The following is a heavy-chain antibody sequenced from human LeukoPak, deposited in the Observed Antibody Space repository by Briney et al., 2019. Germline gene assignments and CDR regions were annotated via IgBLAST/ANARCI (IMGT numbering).Heavy chain of an antibody. CDR2: ISSNGGRT. CDR3: ARLMTTVVVSDFAY. J-gene: IGHJ4*02. D-gene: IGHD4-23*01. CDR1: GFTFSTYA. Sequence: GGSLRLSCAASGFTFSTYAMHWVRQAPGRGLEYVSAISSNGGRTYYANSVKGRFTISRDNSKNTLYLQMGSLRAEDMAVYYCARLMTTVVVSDFAYWGQGTLVTVSS. V-gene: IGHV3-64*01.